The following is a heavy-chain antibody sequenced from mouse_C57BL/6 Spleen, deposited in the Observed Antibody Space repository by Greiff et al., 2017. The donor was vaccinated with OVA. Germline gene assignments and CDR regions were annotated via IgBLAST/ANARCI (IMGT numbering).Heavy chain of an antibody. V-gene: IGHV1-85*01. CDR3: ARGTAQATGFAY. CDR2: LYPRDGST. D-gene: IGHD3-2*02. CDR1: GYTFTSYD. J-gene: IGHJ3*01. Sequence: VKLMESGPELVKPGASVKLSCKASGYTFTSYDINWVKQRPGQGLEWIGWLYPRDGSTKYNEKFKGKATLTVDTSSSTAYMELHSLTSEDSAVYFCARGTAQATGFAYWGQGTLVTVSA.